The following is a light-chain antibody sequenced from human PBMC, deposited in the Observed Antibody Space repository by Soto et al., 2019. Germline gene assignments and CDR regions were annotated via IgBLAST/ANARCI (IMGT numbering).Light chain of an antibody. CDR3: QQRSNWPPT. J-gene: IGKJ1*01. V-gene: IGKV3-11*01. CDR2: DTS. Sequence: ELVLTQSPATLSLSPGERATLSCRASQSVGRYLAWYQQKPGQAPRLLIYDTSNRAAGIPARFSGSGSGTDFTLTISSLEPEDFAIYSCQQRSNWPPTFGQGTKV. CDR1: QSVGRY.